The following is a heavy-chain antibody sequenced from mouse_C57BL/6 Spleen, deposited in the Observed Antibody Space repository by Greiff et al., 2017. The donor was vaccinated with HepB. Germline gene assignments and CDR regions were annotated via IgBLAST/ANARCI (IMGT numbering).Heavy chain of an antibody. J-gene: IGHJ1*03. D-gene: IGHD1-1*01. CDR1: GYTFTDYN. CDR2: INPNNGGT. CDR3: ARGITTVVENWYFDV. V-gene: IGHV1-18*01. Sequence: EVQLQQSGPELVKPGASVKIPCKASGYTFTDYNMDWVTQSHGKSLEWIGDINPNNGGTIYNQKFKGKATLTVDKSSSTAYMELRSLTSEDTAVYYCARGITTVVENWYFDVWGTGTTVTVSS.